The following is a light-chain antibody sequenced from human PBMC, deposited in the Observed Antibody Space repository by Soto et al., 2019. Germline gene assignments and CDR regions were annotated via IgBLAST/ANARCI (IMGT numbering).Light chain of an antibody. CDR2: KAS. CDR1: QSISSW. Sequence: DIQMTQSPATLSASVGDRVTITSRASQSISSWLAWYQQKPGKAPKLLIYKASSLESGVPSRFSGSGSGTEFTLTISSLQPDGFATYYCQQYNSYSPSTFGQGTKVEIK. V-gene: IGKV1-5*03. J-gene: IGKJ1*01. CDR3: QQYNSYSPST.